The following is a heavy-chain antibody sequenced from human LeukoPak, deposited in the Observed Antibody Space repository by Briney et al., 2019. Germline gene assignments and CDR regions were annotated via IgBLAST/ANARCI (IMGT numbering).Heavy chain of an antibody. J-gene: IGHJ4*02. V-gene: IGHV4-34*01. D-gene: IGHD2-15*01. Sequence: SETLSLTCAVYGGSFSGYYWSWIRQPPGKGLEWIGEINHSGSTNYNPSLKSRVTISVDTSKNQFSLKLSSVTAADTAVYYCATGYCSGGSCQTRYFDYWGQGTLVTVSS. CDR2: INHSGST. CDR3: ATGYCSGGSCQTRYFDY. CDR1: GGSFSGYY.